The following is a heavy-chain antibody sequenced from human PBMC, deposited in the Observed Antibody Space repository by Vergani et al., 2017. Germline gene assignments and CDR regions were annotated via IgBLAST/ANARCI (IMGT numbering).Heavy chain of an antibody. CDR1: GASINNDFYY. CDR2: IYVSGIT. J-gene: IGHJ3*01. V-gene: IGHV4-61*02. Sequence: QVQLQESGPGLVKPAQTLSLTCTVSGASINNDFYYWHWIRQPAGKGLEWMGRIYVSGITHYNSSLLSRVSMSVDTYKNQFSLTLTSVTAADTAVYYCARDNKQLRPSAFDLWGQGTMVTVSS. CDR3: ARDNKQLRPSAFDL. D-gene: IGHD4-23*01.